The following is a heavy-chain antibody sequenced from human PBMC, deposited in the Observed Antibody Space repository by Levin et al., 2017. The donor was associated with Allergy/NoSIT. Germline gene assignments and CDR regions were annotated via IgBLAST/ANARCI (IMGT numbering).Heavy chain of an antibody. CDR2: ISGSGGST. D-gene: IGHD3-16*01. CDR3: AKSYDYIWGAIPLDY. V-gene: IGHV3-23*01. Sequence: GGSLRLSCAASGFTFSSYAMSWVRQAPGKGLEWVSAISGSGGSTYYADSVKGRFTISRDNSKNTLYLQMNSLRAEDTAVYYCAKSYDYIWGAIPLDYWGQGTLVTVSS. J-gene: IGHJ4*02. CDR1: GFTFSSYA.